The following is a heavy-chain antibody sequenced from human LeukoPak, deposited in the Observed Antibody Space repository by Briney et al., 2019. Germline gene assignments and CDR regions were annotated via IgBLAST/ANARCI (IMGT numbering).Heavy chain of an antibody. CDR3: ASVITMIDV. J-gene: IGHJ4*02. Sequence: ASVKVSCKASGYTFTSYGISWVRQAPGQGLEWMGWISAYNGNTNYAQKFQGRVTITADKSTSTAYMELSSLRSEDTAVYYCASVITMIDVWGQGTLVTVSS. D-gene: IGHD3-22*01. CDR2: ISAYNGNT. V-gene: IGHV1-18*01. CDR1: GYTFTSYG.